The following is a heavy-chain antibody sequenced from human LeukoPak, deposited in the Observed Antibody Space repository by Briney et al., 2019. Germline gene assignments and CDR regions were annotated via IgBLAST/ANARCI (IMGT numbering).Heavy chain of an antibody. J-gene: IGHJ4*02. CDR1: GFTFSSNW. D-gene: IGHD5-12*01. V-gene: IGHV3-7*04. CDR3: ARDLPGYSGYDYDY. Sequence: GGSLRLSCAASGFTFSSNWMSWVRQAPGKGLEWVANIKEDGSEKDYVDSVKGRFTISRDNAKNSLYLQMNSLRDEDTAVYYCARDLPGYSGYDYDYWGQGTLVTVSS. CDR2: IKEDGSEK.